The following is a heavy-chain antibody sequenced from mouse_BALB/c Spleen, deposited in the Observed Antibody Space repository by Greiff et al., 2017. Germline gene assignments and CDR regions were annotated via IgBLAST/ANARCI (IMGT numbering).Heavy chain of an antibody. CDR1: GFTFSSYG. Sequence: EVMLVESGGDLVKPGGSLKLSCAASGFTFSSYGMSWVRQTPDKRLEWVATISSGGSYTYYPDSVKGRFTISRDNAKNTLYLQMSSLKSEDTAMYYCARQERMAYYGNYDWFAYWGQGTLVTVSA. J-gene: IGHJ3*01. D-gene: IGHD2-10*01. V-gene: IGHV5-6*01. CDR2: ISSGGSYT. CDR3: ARQERMAYYGNYDWFAY.